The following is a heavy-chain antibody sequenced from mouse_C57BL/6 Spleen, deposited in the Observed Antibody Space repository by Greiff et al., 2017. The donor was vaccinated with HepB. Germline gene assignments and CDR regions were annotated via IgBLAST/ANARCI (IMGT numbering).Heavy chain of an antibody. Sequence: EVQGVESGGDLVKPGGSLKLSCAASGFTFSSYGMSWVRQTPDKRLEWVATISSGGSYTYYPDSVKGRFTISRDNAKNTLYLQMSSLKSEDTAMYYCARKGVYDGYSYFDYWGQGTTLTVSS. J-gene: IGHJ2*01. V-gene: IGHV5-6*01. CDR2: ISSGGSYT. CDR1: GFTFSSYG. D-gene: IGHD2-3*01. CDR3: ARKGVYDGYSYFDY.